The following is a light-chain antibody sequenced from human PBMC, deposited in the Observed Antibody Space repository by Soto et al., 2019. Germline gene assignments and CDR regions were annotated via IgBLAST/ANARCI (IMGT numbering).Light chain of an antibody. V-gene: IGKV1-33*01. CDR2: DAS. CDR1: QDISDF. Sequence: DIQMTQAPSSVFASVGDRVTITCHASQDISDFLNWYHQKPGKAPKVLIYDASNLQTGVPSRFSGRRSGTDFILTISSLQPDDSGTYYCQQYDDLPITFGQGTRLEI. CDR3: QQYDDLPIT. J-gene: IGKJ5*01.